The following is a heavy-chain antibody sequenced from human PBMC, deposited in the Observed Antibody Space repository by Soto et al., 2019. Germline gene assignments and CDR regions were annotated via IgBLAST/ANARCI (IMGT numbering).Heavy chain of an antibody. V-gene: IGHV2-26*01. CDR2: IFSNDEK. J-gene: IGHJ6*02. CDR1: GFSLSNARMG. D-gene: IGHD3-10*01. CDR3: ARAPLYGSGSYYNGGMDV. Sequence: QVTLKESGPVLVKPTETLTLTCTVSGFSLSNARMGVSWIRQPPGKALEWLAHIFSNDEKSYSTSLKSRLTTSKDTSKSQVVLTMTNMDPVDTATYYCARAPLYGSGSYYNGGMDVWGQGTTVTVSS.